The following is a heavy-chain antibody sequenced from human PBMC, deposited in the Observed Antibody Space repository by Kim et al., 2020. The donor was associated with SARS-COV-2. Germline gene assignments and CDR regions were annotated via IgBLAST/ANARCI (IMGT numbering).Heavy chain of an antibody. Sequence: SETLSLTCAVYGGSFNDYYWSWIRQPPGKGLEWIGEINHSGSTNYNPSLKSRVIISVDTSKKHFSLKLSSVTAADTTVDYFAVDQDVYSGRYGGVDVWG. D-gene: IGHD3-10*01. J-gene: IGHJ6*02. CDR2: INHSGST. CDR3: AVDQDVYSGRYGGVDV. CDR1: GGSFNDYY. V-gene: IGHV4-34*01.